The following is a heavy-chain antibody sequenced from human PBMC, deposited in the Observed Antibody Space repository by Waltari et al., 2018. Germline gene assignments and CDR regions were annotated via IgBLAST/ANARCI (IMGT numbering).Heavy chain of an antibody. J-gene: IGHJ4*02. CDR2: ISGSGSYI. V-gene: IGHV3-21*06. CDR1: GFTFITYS. CDR3: ARDHDYSNYFDY. Sequence: EGQLVESGGGLVKPGGSLRLSCAASGFTFITYSLNWVTQAPGKGLDWVSSISGSGSYIYYADSVKGRFTISRDNAKNSLYLQMNSLTAEDTAVYYCARDHDYSNYFDYWGQGTLVTVSS. D-gene: IGHD4-4*01.